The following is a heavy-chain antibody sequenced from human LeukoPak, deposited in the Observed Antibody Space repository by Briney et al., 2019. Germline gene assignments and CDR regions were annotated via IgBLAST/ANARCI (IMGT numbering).Heavy chain of an antibody. CDR3: ARDSGWGAFDI. Sequence: GGSLRLSCAASGSTVSSSYMSWVRQAPGKGLEWVSVIYSGGSTYYADSVKGRFTISRDNSKNTLYLQMNSLRAEDTAVYYCARDSGWGAFDIWGQGTMVTVSS. J-gene: IGHJ3*02. CDR2: IYSGGST. D-gene: IGHD6-19*01. CDR1: GSTVSSSY. V-gene: IGHV3-53*01.